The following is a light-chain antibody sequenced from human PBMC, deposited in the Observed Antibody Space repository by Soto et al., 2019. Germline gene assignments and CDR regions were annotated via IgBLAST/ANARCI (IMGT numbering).Light chain of an antibody. CDR3: QQYGHSPIT. V-gene: IGKV3-20*01. J-gene: IGKJ5*01. CDR2: GAS. CDR1: QSLSGNY. Sequence: EIVLTQSPGTLSLSPGERVTLSCRASQSLSGNYLAWYQQKPGQAPKFHIYGASNRATGIPDRFSGGGSGTDFALTINRLESEDFAVYYCQQYGHSPITFGQGTRLEI.